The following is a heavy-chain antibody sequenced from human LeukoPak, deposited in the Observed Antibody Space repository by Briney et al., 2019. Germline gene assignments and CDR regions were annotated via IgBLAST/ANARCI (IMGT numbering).Heavy chain of an antibody. CDR2: INSDGSST. Sequence: PGGSLRLSCSASGFTLSPYWMHWVRQAPGKGLVWVSRINSDGSSTTYADSVKGRFTISRDNAKNTLYLQMNILRAEDTAVYYCAADYCSGGSCYNGYYGMDVWGQGTTVTVSS. D-gene: IGHD2-15*01. J-gene: IGHJ6*02. CDR3: AADYCSGGSCYNGYYGMDV. V-gene: IGHV3-74*01. CDR1: GFTLSPYW.